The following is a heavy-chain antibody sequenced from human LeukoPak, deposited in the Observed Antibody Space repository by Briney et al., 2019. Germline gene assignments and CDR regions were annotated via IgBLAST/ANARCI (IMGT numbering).Heavy chain of an antibody. J-gene: IGHJ6*04. D-gene: IGHD3-16*01. V-gene: IGHV3-23*01. CDR1: GLTFSSYA. CDR2: ISGGATST. Sequence: GGSQRLSCAASGLTFSSYAMSWVRQAPGKGLEWVSAISGGATSTYYADSVKGRFTISRDNSKNTVYLQMNSLRAEDTAIYYCAQVGGMAQDVWGKGTTVTVSS. CDR3: AQVGGMAQDV.